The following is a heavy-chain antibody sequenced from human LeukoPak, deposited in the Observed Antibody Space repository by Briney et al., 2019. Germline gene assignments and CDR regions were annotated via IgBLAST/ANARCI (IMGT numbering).Heavy chain of an antibody. V-gene: IGHV3-33*01. Sequence: GRSLRLSCAASGFTFSSYGMHWVRQAPGKGLEWVAVIWYDGSNKYYADSVKGRFTISRDNSKNTLYLQMISLRPDDTAVYYCARVQSGCGSTSCYDAYSFDSWGRGTLVTVSS. D-gene: IGHD2-2*01. J-gene: IGHJ4*02. CDR2: IWYDGSNK. CDR1: GFTFSSYG. CDR3: ARVQSGCGSTSCYDAYSFDS.